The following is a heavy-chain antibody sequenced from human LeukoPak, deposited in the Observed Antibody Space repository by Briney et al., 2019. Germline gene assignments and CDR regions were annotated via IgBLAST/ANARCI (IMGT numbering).Heavy chain of an antibody. CDR2: IYASGST. V-gene: IGHV4-4*07. CDR3: ARGVVLIANFFDY. D-gene: IGHD2-21*01. CDR1: GGSISSYY. Sequence: PSETLSLTCTVSGGSISSYYWSWIRQPAGKGLEWIGRIYASGSTNYNPSLESRVTMSVDTSKNQFSLRLSSVTAADTAVCYCARGVVLIANFFDYWGQGTLVTVSS. J-gene: IGHJ4*02.